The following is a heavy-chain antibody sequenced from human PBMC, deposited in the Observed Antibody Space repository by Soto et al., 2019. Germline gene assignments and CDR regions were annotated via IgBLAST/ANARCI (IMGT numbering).Heavy chain of an antibody. CDR3: TRAPRNAPKVSYHGMDV. V-gene: IGHV4-59*01. D-gene: IGHD2-2*01. J-gene: IGHJ6*02. Sequence: PSETLSLTCSVSGGSIISYYWSCVRQAPGKGLEWIVYFSNSGSTNYNPSLKNRVSISADTAKNQFSLELTSVTAADTAMYFCTRAPRNAPKVSYHGMDVGGQGTTVTVSS. CDR2: FSNSGST. CDR1: GGSIISYY.